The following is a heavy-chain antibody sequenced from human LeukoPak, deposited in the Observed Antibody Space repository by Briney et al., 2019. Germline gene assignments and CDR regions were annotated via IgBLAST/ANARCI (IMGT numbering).Heavy chain of an antibody. J-gene: IGHJ4*02. D-gene: IGHD2-2*01. Sequence: ASVKVSCKTSGYTFSNFGINWVRQAPGQGLEWMGWISGNNDDPNYGQKFQGRFTVTTDSSTSTAYMELRNLRFDDTAVYYCARDGTSTDDYWGQGTLVTVSS. CDR2: ISGNNDDP. CDR1: GYTFSNFG. CDR3: ARDGTSTDDY. V-gene: IGHV1-18*01.